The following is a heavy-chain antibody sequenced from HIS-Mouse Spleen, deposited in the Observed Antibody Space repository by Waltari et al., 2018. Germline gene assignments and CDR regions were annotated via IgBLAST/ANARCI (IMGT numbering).Heavy chain of an antibody. D-gene: IGHD6-19*01. Sequence: QVTLRESGPALVIPTQTLTLTCTFSGFSLSTIGMCVSWIRQPPGKALEWLARIDWDDDKYYSTSLKTRLTISKDTSKNQVVLTMTNMDPVDTATYYCARIAEGYSSGWYAFDYWGQGTLVTVSS. V-gene: IGHV2-70*15. CDR3: ARIAEGYSSGWYAFDY. CDR1: GFSLSTIGMC. CDR2: IDWDDDK. J-gene: IGHJ4*02.